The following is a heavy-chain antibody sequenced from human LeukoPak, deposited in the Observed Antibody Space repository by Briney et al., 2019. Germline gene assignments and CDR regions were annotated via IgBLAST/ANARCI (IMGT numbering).Heavy chain of an antibody. CDR1: GYTFTNYA. D-gene: IGHD4-17*01. CDR3: VRDRYGDYGFY. CDR2: INTNTGNP. J-gene: IGHJ4*02. V-gene: IGHV7-4-1*02. Sequence: GASVKVSCKASGYTFTNYAMSWVRRAPGQGLEWMGWINTNTGNPTYVQGFTGRFVFSLDTSVSTAYLQISSLKAEDTAVYYCVRDRYGDYGFYRGQGTLVTVSS.